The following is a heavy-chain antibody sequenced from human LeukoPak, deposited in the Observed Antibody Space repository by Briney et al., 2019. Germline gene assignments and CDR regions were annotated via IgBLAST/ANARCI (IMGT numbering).Heavy chain of an antibody. CDR2: IKQDGNEK. CDR1: GFTFSRYW. J-gene: IGHJ4*02. D-gene: IGHD1-26*01. Sequence: GGSLRLSCSASGFTFSRYWMTWVRQAPGKGLQWVATIKQDGNEKNYVDSVKGRFTISRDNAKNSLYFQLNSLRADDTAVYYCARDSRRVGATGGSDYWGQGTLVTVSS. CDR3: ARDSRRVGATGGSDY. V-gene: IGHV3-7*03.